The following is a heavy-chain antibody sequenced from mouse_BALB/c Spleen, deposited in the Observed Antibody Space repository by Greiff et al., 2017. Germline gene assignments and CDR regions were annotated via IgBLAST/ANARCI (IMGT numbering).Heavy chain of an antibody. Sequence: EVQLVESGGGLVKPGGSLKLSCAASGFTFSSYTMSWVRQTPEKRLEWVATISSGGSYTYYPDSVKGRFTISRDNAKNTLYLQMSSLKSEDTAMYYCTRGPAMDYWGQGTSVTVSS. J-gene: IGHJ4*01. V-gene: IGHV5-6-4*01. CDR2: ISSGGSYT. CDR1: GFTFSSYT. CDR3: TRGPAMDY.